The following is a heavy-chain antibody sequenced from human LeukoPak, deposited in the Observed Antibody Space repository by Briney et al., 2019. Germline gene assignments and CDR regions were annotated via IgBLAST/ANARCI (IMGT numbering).Heavy chain of an antibody. CDR2: VFTSAIISGNT. D-gene: IGHD3-10*01. V-gene: IGHV4-4*08. CDR3: ARDSGTTGEVKFDP. CDR1: GGSISSYY. Sequence: SETLSLTCTVSGGSISSYYWSWIRQPPGKGLEWIGRVFTSAIISGNTNYNPSLKSRVTISVDTSKNQFSLKLSSVTAADTAVYYCARDSGTTGEVKFDPWGQGTLVTVSS. J-gene: IGHJ5*02.